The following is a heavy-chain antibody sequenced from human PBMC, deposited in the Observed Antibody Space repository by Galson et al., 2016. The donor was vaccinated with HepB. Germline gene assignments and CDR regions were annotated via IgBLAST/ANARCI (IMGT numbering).Heavy chain of an antibody. Sequence: QSGAEVKKPGESLRISCKGSGYSFTNYWITWVRQMPGEGLEWMGTIDPSDSYTNYSPSFQGHVTISADKSISTAYLQWSSLKASDTAMYYCARRSGVAATDYYYYYMDVWGKGTTVTVSS. D-gene: IGHD2-15*01. J-gene: IGHJ6*03. CDR2: IDPSDSYT. CDR1: GYSFTNYW. CDR3: ARRSGVAATDYYYYYMDV. V-gene: IGHV5-10-1*01.